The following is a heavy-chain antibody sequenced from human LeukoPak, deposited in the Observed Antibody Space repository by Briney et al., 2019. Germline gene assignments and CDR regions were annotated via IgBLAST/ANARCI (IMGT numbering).Heavy chain of an antibody. CDR1: GFTFDDYA. CDR3: AKGTKSGYSYGCYDY. V-gene: IGHV3-9*01. D-gene: IGHD5-18*01. J-gene: IGHJ4*02. Sequence: PGGSLRLSCAASGFTFDDYAMHWVRQAPGKGLEWVSGISWNSGSIGYADSVKGRFTISRDNAKNSLYLQMNSLRAEDTALYYCAKGTKSGYSYGCYDYWGQGTLVTVSS. CDR2: ISWNSGSI.